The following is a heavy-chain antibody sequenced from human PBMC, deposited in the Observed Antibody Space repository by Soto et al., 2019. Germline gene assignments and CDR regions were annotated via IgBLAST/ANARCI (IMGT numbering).Heavy chain of an antibody. Sequence: QVQLQETGPGLVKPSQTLSLTCTVSGGSISSGDYYWSWIRQPPGKGLEWIGYIYYSGSTYYNPPHMSRVTISVDTSKNQSSLKLSSVTAADTAVYYCARERPDGSRLDPWGQGTLVTVSS. CDR1: GGSISSGDYY. CDR2: IYYSGST. CDR3: ARERPDGSRLDP. J-gene: IGHJ5*02. V-gene: IGHV4-30-4*01. D-gene: IGHD6-13*01.